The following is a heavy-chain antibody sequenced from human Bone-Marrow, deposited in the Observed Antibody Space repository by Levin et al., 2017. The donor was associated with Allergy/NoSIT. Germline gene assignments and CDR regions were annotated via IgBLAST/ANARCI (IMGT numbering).Heavy chain of an antibody. CDR3: ARTRYDSEGYNYFQN. Sequence: PSETLSLTCSVSGASISSYYWAWIRQPPGKGLEWIGDIHSDGNTNYNPSLKSRVTISMDTSKNPFSLRLSSVTAPDTAVYYCARTRYDSEGYNYFQNWGQGTRVTVSS. V-gene: IGHV4-59*01. CDR2: IHSDGNT. CDR1: GASISSYY. D-gene: IGHD3-22*01. J-gene: IGHJ1*01.